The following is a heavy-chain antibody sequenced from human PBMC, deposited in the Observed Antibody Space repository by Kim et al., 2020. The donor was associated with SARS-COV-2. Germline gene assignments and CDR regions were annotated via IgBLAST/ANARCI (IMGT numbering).Heavy chain of an antibody. CDR3: ARQGSVTTVTTYGMDV. CDR2: IYPGDSDT. CDR1: GYSFTSYW. J-gene: IGHJ6*04. Sequence: GESLQISCKGSGYSFTSYWIGWVRQMPGKGLEWVGIIYPGDSDTRYSPSFQGQVTISADKSISTAYLQWSSLKASDTAMYYCARQGSVTTVTTYGMDVWGRGTTVSVSS. V-gene: IGHV5-51*01. D-gene: IGHD4-4*01.